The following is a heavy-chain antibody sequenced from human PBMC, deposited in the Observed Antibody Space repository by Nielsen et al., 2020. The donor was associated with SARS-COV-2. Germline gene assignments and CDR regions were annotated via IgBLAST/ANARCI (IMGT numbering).Heavy chain of an antibody. Sequence: GESLKISCAASGFTFSSYAMHWVRQAPGKGLEWVAVISYDGSNKYYADSVKGRFTISRDNSKNTLYLQMNSLRAEDTAVYYCARGRSGTYYYGMDVWSQGTTVTVSS. J-gene: IGHJ6*02. V-gene: IGHV3-30*04. CDR3: ARGRSGTYYYGMDV. D-gene: IGHD1-26*01. CDR1: GFTFSSYA. CDR2: ISYDGSNK.